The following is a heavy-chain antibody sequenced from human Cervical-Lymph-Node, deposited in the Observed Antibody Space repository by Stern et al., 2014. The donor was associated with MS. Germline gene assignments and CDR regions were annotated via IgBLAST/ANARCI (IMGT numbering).Heavy chain of an antibody. Sequence: VQLVESGGGLVQPGGSLRLSCAASGFTFSSYAMSWVRQAPGKGLEWVSAISRSGSNTHYADSVKGRFTISRDNSKNTLDLQVNSLRAEDTAVYYCAKYDSGGYYFDYWGQGTLVTVSS. D-gene: IGHD3-10*01. CDR2: ISRSGSNT. CDR3: AKYDSGGYYFDY. V-gene: IGHV3-23*04. J-gene: IGHJ4*02. CDR1: GFTFSSYA.